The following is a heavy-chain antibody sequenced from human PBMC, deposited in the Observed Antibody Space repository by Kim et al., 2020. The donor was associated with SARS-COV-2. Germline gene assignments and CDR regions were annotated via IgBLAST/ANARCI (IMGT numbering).Heavy chain of an antibody. CDR2: IYHSGST. Sequence: SETLSLTCAASGGSISSSNWWSWVRQPPGKGLEWIGEIYHSGSTNYNPSLKSRVTISVDKSKNQFSLKLSSVTAADTAVYYCARMKDFWSGYYYYYGMDVWGQGTTVTVSS. CDR1: GGSISSSNW. J-gene: IGHJ6*02. D-gene: IGHD3-3*01. V-gene: IGHV4-4*02. CDR3: ARMKDFWSGYYYYYGMDV.